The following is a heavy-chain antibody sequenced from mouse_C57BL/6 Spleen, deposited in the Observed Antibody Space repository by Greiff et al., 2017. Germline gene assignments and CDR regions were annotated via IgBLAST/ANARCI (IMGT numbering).Heavy chain of an antibody. CDR2: ISYDGSN. CDR1: GYSITSGYY. D-gene: IGHD2-2*01. Sequence: EVKLQESGPGLVKPSQSLSLTCSVTGYSITSGYYWNWIRQFPGNKLEWMGYISYDGSNNYNPSLKNRISITRDTSKNQFFLKLNSVTTEDTATYYCARRDDYGYDGYAMDYWGQGTSVTVSS. CDR3: ARRDDYGYDGYAMDY. J-gene: IGHJ4*01. V-gene: IGHV3-6*01.